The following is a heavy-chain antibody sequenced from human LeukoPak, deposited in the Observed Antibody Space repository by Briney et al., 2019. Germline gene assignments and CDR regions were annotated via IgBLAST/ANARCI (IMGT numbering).Heavy chain of an antibody. CDR1: GGSISSGGYS. Sequence: PSQTLSLACAVSGGSISSGGYSWSWIRQPPGKGLEWIGYIYHSGSTYYNPSLKSRVTISVDRSKNQFSLKLSSVTAADTAVYYCAREGTRRYFDWFYDAFDIWGQGTMVTVSS. CDR3: AREGTRRYFDWFYDAFDI. CDR2: IYHSGST. V-gene: IGHV4-30-2*01. D-gene: IGHD3-9*01. J-gene: IGHJ3*02.